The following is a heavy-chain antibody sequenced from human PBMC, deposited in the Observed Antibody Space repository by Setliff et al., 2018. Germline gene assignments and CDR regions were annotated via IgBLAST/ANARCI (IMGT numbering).Heavy chain of an antibody. CDR3: ARERYFDWFFED. D-gene: IGHD3-9*01. J-gene: IGHJ4*01. CDR2: VYSDGDT. V-gene: IGHV4-4*07. Sequence: PSETLSLTCSVSGGLIYDHWWTWVRQPAGEEFQWIGRVYSDGDTEYNPSLKRRVTISVDTSNNQFSLHLTSVTAADTARYFCARERYFDWFFEDWGHGTLVTVSS. CDR1: GGLIYDHW.